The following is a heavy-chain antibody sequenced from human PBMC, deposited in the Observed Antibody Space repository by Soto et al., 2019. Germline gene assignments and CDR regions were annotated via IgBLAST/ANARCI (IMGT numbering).Heavy chain of an antibody. D-gene: IGHD2-15*01. CDR1: GLPLRVYT. J-gene: IGHJ3*01. CDR2: IGNSNNPT. V-gene: IGHV3-21*02. CDR3: AREEGYCNGGPCYRGAFDL. Sequence: EVQLVESGGGLVKPGGSPRPLGPALGLPLRVYTMLWARQAQGKGLEWLAFIGNSNNPTFYADSVRGRFTISRDNAKNSVYLQMNSLRVEDTAVYYCAREEGYCNGGPCYRGAFDLWGQGTIVTVSS.